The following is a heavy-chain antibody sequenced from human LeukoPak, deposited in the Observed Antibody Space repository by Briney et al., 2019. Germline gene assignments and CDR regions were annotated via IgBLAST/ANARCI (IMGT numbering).Heavy chain of an antibody. J-gene: IGHJ4*02. CDR1: GFTVSSNY. Sequence: PGGSLRLSCAASGFTVSSNYMSWVRQAPGKGLEWVSVIYSGGSTYYADSVKGRFTISRDNSKNTLYLQMNSLRAEDTAVYYSASSRTKLGYSSGWYDYWGQGTLVTVSS. D-gene: IGHD6-19*01. CDR2: IYSGGST. V-gene: IGHV3-53*01. CDR3: ASSRTKLGYSSGWYDY.